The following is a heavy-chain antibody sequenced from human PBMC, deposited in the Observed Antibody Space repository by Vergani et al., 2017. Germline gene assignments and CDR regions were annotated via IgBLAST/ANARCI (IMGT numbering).Heavy chain of an antibody. CDR2: INHSGST. CDR1: GGSFSGYY. J-gene: IGHJ4*02. Sequence: QVQLQQWGAGLLKPSETLSLTCAVYGGSFSGYYWSWIRQPPGTGLEWIGEINHSGSTNYNPSLKSRVTISVDTSKNQFSLKLSSVTAADTAVYYCARALRYCTNGVCYSRAHFDYWGQGTLVTVSS. CDR3: ARALRYCTNGVCYSRAHFDY. V-gene: IGHV4-34*01. D-gene: IGHD2-8*01.